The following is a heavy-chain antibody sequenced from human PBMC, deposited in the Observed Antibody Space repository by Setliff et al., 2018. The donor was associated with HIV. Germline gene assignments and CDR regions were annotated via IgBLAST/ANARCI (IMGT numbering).Heavy chain of an antibody. Sequence: GESLKISCAASGFTFSTYSMNWVRQAPGKGLEWVSYISGTSGTMYYADSVKGRLTISRDNAKNSLFLQMNSLTAEDTAVYYCARDPRASYLSYYYYHYLDVWGKGTTVTVSS. CDR3: ARDPRASYLSYYYYHYLDV. CDR1: GFTFSTYS. CDR2: ISGTSGTM. J-gene: IGHJ6*03. V-gene: IGHV3-48*01. D-gene: IGHD3-16*02.